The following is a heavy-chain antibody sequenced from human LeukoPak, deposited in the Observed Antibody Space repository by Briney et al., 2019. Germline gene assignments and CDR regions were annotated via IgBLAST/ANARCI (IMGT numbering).Heavy chain of an antibody. V-gene: IGHV3-30*02. D-gene: IGHD4-17*01. J-gene: IGHJ4*02. CDR2: IRYDGSNK. CDR1: GFTFSSYG. Sequence: PGGSLRLSCAASGFTFSSYGMNWVRQAPGKGLEWVAFIRYDGSNKYYADSVKGRFTISRDNSKNTLYLQMNSLRAEDTAVYYCAKESTHYGGGYFDYWGQGTLVTVSS. CDR3: AKESTHYGGGYFDY.